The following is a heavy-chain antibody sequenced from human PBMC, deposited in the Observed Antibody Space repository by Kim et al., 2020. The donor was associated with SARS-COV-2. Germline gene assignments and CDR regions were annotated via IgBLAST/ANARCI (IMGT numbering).Heavy chain of an antibody. Sequence: GGSLRLSCAASGFTFSNYWMHWVRQAPGRGLVWVSRINIDGSYMSYADSVKGRFTISRDNAKNTLYLQMSSLRAEDTAVYYCARGYSNYPVYWGQGTLVTVSS. CDR2: INIDGSYM. CDR3: ARGYSNYPVY. J-gene: IGHJ4*02. CDR1: GFTFSNYW. D-gene: IGHD4-4*01. V-gene: IGHV3-74*01.